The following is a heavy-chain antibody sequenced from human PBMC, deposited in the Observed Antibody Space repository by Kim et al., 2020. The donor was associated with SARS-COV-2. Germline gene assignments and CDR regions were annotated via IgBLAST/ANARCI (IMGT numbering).Heavy chain of an antibody. V-gene: IGHV1-18*01. CDR1: GYTFSSYG. Sequence: ASVKVSCKASGYTFSSYGFTWVRQAPGQGLEWMGWISAYNGNTNYAQKLQGRVTLTIDTSTSTAYMELRSLRSDDTAVYFCARAAFGEIWASFDYWGQGTLVTVSS. J-gene: IGHJ4*02. CDR3: ARAAFGEIWASFDY. D-gene: IGHD3-10*01. CDR2: ISAYNGNT.